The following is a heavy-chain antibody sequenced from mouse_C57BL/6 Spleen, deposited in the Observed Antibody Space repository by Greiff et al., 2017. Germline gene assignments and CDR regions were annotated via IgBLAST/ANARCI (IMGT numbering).Heavy chain of an antibody. Sequence: EVKLMESGGDLVKPGGSLKLSCAASGFTFSSYGMSWVRQTPDKRLEWVATISSGGSYTYYPDSVKGRFTISRDNAKNTLYLQMSSLKSEDTAMYYCARQDGSSSNDFDYWGQGTTLTVSS. D-gene: IGHD1-1*01. V-gene: IGHV5-6*01. CDR3: ARQDGSSSNDFDY. J-gene: IGHJ2*01. CDR1: GFTFSSYG. CDR2: ISSGGSYT.